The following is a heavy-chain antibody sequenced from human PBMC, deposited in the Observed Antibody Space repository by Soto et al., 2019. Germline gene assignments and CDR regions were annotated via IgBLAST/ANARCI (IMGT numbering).Heavy chain of an antibody. CDR1: GYSYTSYW. J-gene: IGHJ4*02. D-gene: IGHD1-26*01. CDR3: ARSGDPYSGSYYYFDY. Sequence: PGESQKISCKGSGYSYTSYWIGWVRQMPGKGLEWMGIIYPGDSGTRYSPSFQGQVTISADKSISTAYLQWSSLKASDTAMYYCARSGDPYSGSYYYFDYWGQGTLVTVSS. V-gene: IGHV5-51*01. CDR2: IYPGDSGT.